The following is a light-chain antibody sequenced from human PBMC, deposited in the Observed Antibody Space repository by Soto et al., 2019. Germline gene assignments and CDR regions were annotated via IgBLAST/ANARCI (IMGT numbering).Light chain of an antibody. J-gene: IGKJ1*01. CDR3: QQYSIWRT. V-gene: IGKV3-15*01. CDR1: QSVGSD. CDR2: AAS. Sequence: TVLTQSPGTLSLSPGERATLSCRASQSVGSDLAWYQQKAGQAPRLLIYAASTRATGIPARFSGSGSGTEFTLTISSLQSEDFAVYYCQQYSIWRTFGQGTKVDIK.